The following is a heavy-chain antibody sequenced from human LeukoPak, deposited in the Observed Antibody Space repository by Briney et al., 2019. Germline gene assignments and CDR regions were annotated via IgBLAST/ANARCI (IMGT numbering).Heavy chain of an antibody. D-gene: IGHD3-10*01. V-gene: IGHV4-34*01. J-gene: IGHJ4*02. Sequence: PSETLSLTCAVYGGSFSGYYWSWIRQPPGKGLEWIGEINHSGSTNYNPSLKSRVTISVDTSKNQFSLKLSSVTAADTAVYYCARDIGVSMVRGVIFPVFDYWGQGTLVTVSS. CDR2: INHSGST. CDR1: GGSFSGYY. CDR3: ARDIGVSMVRGVIFPVFDY.